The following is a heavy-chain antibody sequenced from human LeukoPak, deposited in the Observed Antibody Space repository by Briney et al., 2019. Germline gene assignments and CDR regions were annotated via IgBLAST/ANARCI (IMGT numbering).Heavy chain of an antibody. CDR2: IYYSGDT. Sequence: SETLSLTCTVSGGSISSYYWSWIRQPPGKGLEWIGYIYYSGDTNYNPSLKSRVTISVDTSKNQFSLKLSSVTAADTAVYYCARGSGLMVVTAIANWFDPWGQGTLVTVSS. D-gene: IGHD2-21*02. V-gene: IGHV4-59*01. CDR3: ARGSGLMVVTAIANWFDP. CDR1: GGSISSYY. J-gene: IGHJ5*02.